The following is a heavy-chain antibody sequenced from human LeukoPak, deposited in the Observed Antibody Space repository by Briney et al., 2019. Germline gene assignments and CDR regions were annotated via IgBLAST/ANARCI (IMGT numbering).Heavy chain of an antibody. J-gene: IGHJ5*02. D-gene: IGHD6-13*01. CDR3: ARDLAGVSFDP. V-gene: IGHV1-18*01. Sequence: ASLKVSCKASGYSFTSYGISWVRQAPGQGLEWMGWISPYNGNTTYAQKLQGRVSMTTDTSTGTAYMELRRLRSDDTAVYYCARDLAGVSFDPWGQGTLVTVSS. CDR1: GYSFTSYG. CDR2: ISPYNGNT.